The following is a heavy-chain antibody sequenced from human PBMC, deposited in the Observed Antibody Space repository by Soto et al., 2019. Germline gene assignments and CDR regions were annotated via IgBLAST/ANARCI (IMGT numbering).Heavy chain of an antibody. V-gene: IGHV3-33*01. Sequence: QVQLVESGGGVVQPGRSLRLSCAASGFTFSSYGMHWVRKAPGKGLEWVAVIWYEGSNKYYADSVKGRFTISRDNSKNTLYLQMNSLRAGDTAVYYCARDGIVATTGDYYYYGMDVWGQGTTVTVSS. D-gene: IGHD5-12*01. CDR1: GFTFSSYG. J-gene: IGHJ6*02. CDR3: ARDGIVATTGDYYYYGMDV. CDR2: IWYEGSNK.